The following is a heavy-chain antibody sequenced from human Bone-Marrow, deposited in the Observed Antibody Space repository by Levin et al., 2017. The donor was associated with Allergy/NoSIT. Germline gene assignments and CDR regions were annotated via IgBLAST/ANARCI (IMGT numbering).Heavy chain of an antibody. V-gene: IGHV4-34*01. D-gene: IGHD2-15*01. CDR2: INHSGST. CDR1: GGSFNNSY. CDR3: ASRGYCSGGTCYFAEYFQH. Sequence: PSQTLSLTCAVYGGSFNNSYWSWIRQPPGKGLEWIGEINHSGSTNYNPSLKSRVTISVDTSKNQFSLNLSSATAADTAMYYCASRGYCSGGTCYFAEYFQHWGQGTLITVSS. J-gene: IGHJ1*01.